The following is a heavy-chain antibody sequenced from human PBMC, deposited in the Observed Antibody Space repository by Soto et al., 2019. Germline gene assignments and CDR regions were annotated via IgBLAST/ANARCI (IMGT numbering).Heavy chain of an antibody. CDR2: IHYSGSP. V-gene: IGHV4-30-4*01. D-gene: IGHD5-18*01. Sequence: QVQLQESGPGLVKPLQTLSLTCTVSGGSISSGDYYWNWIRQPPGKGLEWIGYIHYSGSPYYDPSLKVRVTISEDTSKHQCSLTLNSVTAADTAVYYCAGGGYSYAERAAFDILGQGTMVPVSS. J-gene: IGHJ3*02. CDR3: AGGGYSYAERAAFDI. CDR1: GGSISSGDYY.